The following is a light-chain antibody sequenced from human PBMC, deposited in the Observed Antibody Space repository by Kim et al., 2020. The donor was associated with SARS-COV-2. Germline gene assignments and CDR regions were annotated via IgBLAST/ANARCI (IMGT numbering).Light chain of an antibody. CDR1: QGISVW. CDR2: VAS. CDR3: QNTNSLPYT. Sequence: DIQMTQFPPFVSASVGDRVTLTCRASQGISVWLAWYQQKPGQAPKLLISVASHLQNGVPSRFSGRGSGTEFTLTISGLQPEDFATYYCQNTNSLPYTFGQGTKVDIK. J-gene: IGKJ2*01. V-gene: IGKV1-12*01.